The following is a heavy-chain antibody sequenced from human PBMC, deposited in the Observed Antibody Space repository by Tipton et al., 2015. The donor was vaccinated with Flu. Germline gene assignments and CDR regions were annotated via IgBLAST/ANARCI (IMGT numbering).Heavy chain of an antibody. V-gene: IGHV3-11*01. D-gene: IGHD4-17*01. CDR2: ISSSGSTI. Sequence: SLRLSCAASGFTFSDSYMSWIRQAPGKGLEWVSHISSSGSTINYADSVKGRFTISRDNAKSSLYLQMNSLKTEDTAVYYCSVTTYYYYGMDVWGQGTTVTITS. J-gene: IGHJ6*02. CDR1: GFTFSDSY. CDR3: SVTTYYYYGMDV.